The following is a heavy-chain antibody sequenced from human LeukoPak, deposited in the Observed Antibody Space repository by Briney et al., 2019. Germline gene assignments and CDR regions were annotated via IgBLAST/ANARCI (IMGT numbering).Heavy chain of an antibody. D-gene: IGHD2-2*01. CDR3: ARDMGQIVVVPAAPVVYYYYGMDV. CDR2: ISSSGSTI. J-gene: IGHJ6*02. Sequence: GGSLRLSCAASGFTFSDYYMSWIRQAPGKGLEWVSYISSSGSTIYYADSVKGRFTISRDNAKDSLYLQMNSLRAEDTAVYYCARDMGQIVVVPAAPVVYYYYGMDVWGQGTTVTVSS. CDR1: GFTFSDYY. V-gene: IGHV3-11*01.